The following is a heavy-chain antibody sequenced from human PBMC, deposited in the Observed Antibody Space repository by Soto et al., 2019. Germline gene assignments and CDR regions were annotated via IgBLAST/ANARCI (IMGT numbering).Heavy chain of an antibody. Sequence: PSETLSLTCIVSGGSISSYYWSWIRQPPGKGLEWIGYIYYTGSTNYSPSLKSRVTISVDTSTNQFSLNLSSVTAADTAVYYCARPRTTGTPYDAFDIWGQGTMVTVSS. CDR1: GGSISSYY. D-gene: IGHD1-1*01. V-gene: IGHV4-59*08. CDR2: IYYTGST. CDR3: ARPRTTGTPYDAFDI. J-gene: IGHJ3*02.